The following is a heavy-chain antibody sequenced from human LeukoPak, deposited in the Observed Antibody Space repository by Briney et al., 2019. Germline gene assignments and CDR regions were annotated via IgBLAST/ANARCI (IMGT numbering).Heavy chain of an antibody. V-gene: IGHV3-21*01. CDR2: ITETSHV. CDR1: GFTFSAYS. Sequence: GGSLRLSCAASGFTFSAYSMNWVRQAPGKGLEWVSSITETSHVYYAESVKGRFTISRDNAKNLVFLQIKSLRVEGTAVYYCATPSGGYWGQGTLVTVSS. CDR3: ATPSGGY. J-gene: IGHJ4*02. D-gene: IGHD6-25*01.